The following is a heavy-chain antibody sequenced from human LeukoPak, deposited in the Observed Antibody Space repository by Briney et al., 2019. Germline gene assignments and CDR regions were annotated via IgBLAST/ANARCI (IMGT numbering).Heavy chain of an antibody. J-gene: IGHJ6*03. CDR1: GYSISSGYY. Sequence: SETLSLTCTVSGYSISSGYYWGWIRQPPGKGLEWIGSIYHSGSTYYNPSLKSRVTISVDTSKNQFSLKLSSVTAADTAVYYCARSSYQLLSYYYYYMDVWGKGTTVTVSS. CDR3: ARSSYQLLSYYYYYMDV. CDR2: IYHSGST. D-gene: IGHD2-2*01. V-gene: IGHV4-38-2*02.